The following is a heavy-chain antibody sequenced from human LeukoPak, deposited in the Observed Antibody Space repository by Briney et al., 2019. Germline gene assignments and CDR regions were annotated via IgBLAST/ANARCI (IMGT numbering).Heavy chain of an antibody. J-gene: IGHJ4*02. CDR3: AREGRAVAGNHFDY. D-gene: IGHD6-19*01. CDR1: GDSVSSNSAA. CDR2: TYYRSKWYN. V-gene: IGHV6-1*01. Sequence: KHSQTLSLTCAISGDSVSSNSAAWNWIRQSPSRGLEWLGRTYYRSKWYNDYAVSVRSRITINPDTSKNQFSLQPNSVTPEDTAVYYCAREGRAVAGNHFDYWGQGTLVTVSS.